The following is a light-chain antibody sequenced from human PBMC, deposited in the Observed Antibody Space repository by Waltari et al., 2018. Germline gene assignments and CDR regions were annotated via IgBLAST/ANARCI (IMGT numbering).Light chain of an antibody. CDR2: EVT. V-gene: IGLV2-14*01. CDR1: NSDVGNYAY. CDR3: SSYTTSATLV. Sequence: QSALPQPASVPGAPGQSSTITCTGTNSDVGNYAYVSWYQQHPGKAPKLMIYEVTNRPSGVSNLFSGSKSGNTASLTISGLQAQDEADYYCSSYTTSATLVFGTGTKVTVL. J-gene: IGLJ1*01.